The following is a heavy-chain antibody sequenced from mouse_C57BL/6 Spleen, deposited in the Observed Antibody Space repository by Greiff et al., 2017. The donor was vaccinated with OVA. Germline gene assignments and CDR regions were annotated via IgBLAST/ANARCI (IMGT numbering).Heavy chain of an antibody. J-gene: IGHJ2*01. D-gene: IGHD1-1*01. Sequence: QVQLQQPGPELVKPGASVKISCKASGYAFSSYWMHWVKQRPGKGLEWIGRIYPGDGDTNYNGKFKGKSTLTADKSSSTAYMQLSSLTSEASAVYFCARDCNGRRFDYWGQGTTVTVSS. CDR1: GYAFSSYW. V-gene: IGHV1-82*01. CDR3: ARDCNGRRFDY. CDR2: IYPGDGDT.